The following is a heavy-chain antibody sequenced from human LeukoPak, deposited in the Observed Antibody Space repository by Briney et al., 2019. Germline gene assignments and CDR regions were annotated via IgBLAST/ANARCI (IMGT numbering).Heavy chain of an antibody. D-gene: IGHD3-10*01. CDR3: AKDYYGSGATPEA. CDR2: ISYDGSNK. CDR1: GFTFNDYG. V-gene: IGHV3-30*18. J-gene: IGHJ5*02. Sequence: PGGSLRLSCAASGFTFNDYGMHWVRQAPGKGLEWVSDISYDGSNKYYADSVKGRFTISRGNSKNTLYLQMNSLRAEDTAVYYCAKDYYGSGATPEAWGQGTLVTVSS.